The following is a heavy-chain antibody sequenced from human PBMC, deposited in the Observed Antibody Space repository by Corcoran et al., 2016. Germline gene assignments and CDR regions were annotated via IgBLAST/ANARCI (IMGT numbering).Heavy chain of an antibody. CDR3: ARETPFKLDY. CDR1: GDSISGDNW. Sequence: QVQLQESGPGLVKPSGTLSLTCAISGDSISGDNWWSWVRQPPGKGLEWIGEIHDSGTTNYNPSLKSRVTISVDKSKNHFSLELSSVTAADMAVYYCARETPFKLDYWGQGTLVTVSS. CDR2: IHDSGTT. D-gene: IGHD1-1*01. V-gene: IGHV4-4*02. J-gene: IGHJ4*02.